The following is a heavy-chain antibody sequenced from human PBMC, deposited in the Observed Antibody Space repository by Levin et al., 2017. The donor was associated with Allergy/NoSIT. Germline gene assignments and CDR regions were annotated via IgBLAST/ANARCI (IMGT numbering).Heavy chain of an antibody. CDR2: ISSSSSPI. D-gene: IGHD3-10*01. CDR1: GFTFSSYS. Sequence: GGSLRLSCAASGFTFSSYSMNWVRQAPGKGLEWVSYISSSSSPIYYADSVKGRFTISRDNAKNSLYLQMNSLRAEDTAVYYCARGRLWFGDRVAFDIWGQGTMVTVSS. CDR3: ARGRLWFGDRVAFDI. J-gene: IGHJ3*02. V-gene: IGHV3-48*01.